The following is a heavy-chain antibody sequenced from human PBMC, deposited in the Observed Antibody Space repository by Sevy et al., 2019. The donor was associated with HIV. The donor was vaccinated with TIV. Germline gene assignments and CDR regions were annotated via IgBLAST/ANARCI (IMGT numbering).Heavy chain of an antibody. CDR2: IYYSGST. Sequence: SETLSLTCTVSGGSISSSSYDWGWIRQPPGKGLEWIGCIYYSGSTYYNPSLKSRVTISVDTSKNQFSLKLSSVTAADTAVYYCARHGGIVDQDFDYWGQGTLVTVSS. J-gene: IGHJ4*02. V-gene: IGHV4-39*01. CDR1: GGSISSSSYD. CDR3: ARHGGIVDQDFDY. D-gene: IGHD2-21*01.